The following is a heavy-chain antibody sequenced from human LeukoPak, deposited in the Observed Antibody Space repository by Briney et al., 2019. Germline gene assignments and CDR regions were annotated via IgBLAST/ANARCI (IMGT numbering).Heavy chain of an antibody. D-gene: IGHD2-2*02. CDR2: MNPNSGNT. J-gene: IGHJ6*02. CDR3: ARVSAILFMDV. V-gene: IGHV1-8*01. CDR1: GYTFTSYD. Sequence: GASVKVSCKASGYTFTSYDINWVRQATGQGLEWMGWMNPNSGNTGCAQKFQGRVTMTRNTSISTAYMELSSLRSEDTAVYYCARVSAILFMDVWGQGTTVTVSS.